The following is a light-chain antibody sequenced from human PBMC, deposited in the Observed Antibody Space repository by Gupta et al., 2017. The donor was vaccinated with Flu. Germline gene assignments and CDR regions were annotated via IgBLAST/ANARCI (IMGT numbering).Light chain of an antibody. V-gene: IGKV2-30*02. CDR1: RSLGQSVGSTY. J-gene: IGKJ2*01. CDR2: EVS. Sequence: ITCRSSRSLGQSVGSTYFRWLQKRPGPSPRRLIYEVSRPDARVPSRIGSSASSPVFTLKISRVEDDDVGVYYWMQGTGWPYAFGQGTKLEIK. CDR3: MQGTGWPYA.